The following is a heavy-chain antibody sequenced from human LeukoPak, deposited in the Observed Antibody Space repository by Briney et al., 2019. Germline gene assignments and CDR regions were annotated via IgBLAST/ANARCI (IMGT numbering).Heavy chain of an antibody. CDR2: INPSGGST. Sequence: ASVKVSCKASGYTVTSYYMHWVRQAPGQGLEWMGIINPSGGSTSYAQKFQGRVTMTRDTSTSTVYMELSSLRSEDTAVYYCARALGGYSTVAGTLQDYWGQGTLVTVSS. J-gene: IGHJ4*02. CDR1: GYTVTSYY. D-gene: IGHD6-19*01. CDR3: ARALGGYSTVAGTLQDY. V-gene: IGHV1-46*01.